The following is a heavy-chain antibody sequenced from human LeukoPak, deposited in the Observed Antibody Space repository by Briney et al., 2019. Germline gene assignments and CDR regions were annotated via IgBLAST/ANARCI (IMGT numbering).Heavy chain of an antibody. CDR2: IGGDGVNT. V-gene: IGHV3-23*01. J-gene: IGHJ5*02. CDR1: GFTFSSYA. Sequence: PGGSLRLSCAASGFTFSSYAMSWVRQAPGKGLEWVSVIGGDGVNTFYADSVKDRFTISRDNDKNTLFLQMSSLRAEDTAIYYCAKGMSGSSPYNWFDPWGQGTLVTVSS. D-gene: IGHD1-26*01. CDR3: AKGMSGSSPYNWFDP.